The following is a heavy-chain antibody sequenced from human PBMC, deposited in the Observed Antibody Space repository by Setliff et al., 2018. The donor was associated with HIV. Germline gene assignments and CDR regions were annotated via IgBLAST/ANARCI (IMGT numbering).Heavy chain of an antibody. Sequence: PSETLSLTCAVYGGSFSGYYWSWVRQPPGKGLEWIGEIDHSGTTNYNPSLKSRATISSDTSTNHFSLKLTSVTAADTAVYYCARQMPIPGIAITPVDYWGQGALVTVSS. V-gene: IGHV4-34*01. CDR2: IDHSGTT. CDR3: ARQMPIPGIAITPVDY. D-gene: IGHD5-12*01. J-gene: IGHJ4*02. CDR1: GGSFSGYY.